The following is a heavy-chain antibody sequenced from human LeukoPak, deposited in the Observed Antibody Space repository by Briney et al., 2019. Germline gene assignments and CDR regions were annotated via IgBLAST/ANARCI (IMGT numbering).Heavy chain of an antibody. J-gene: IGHJ5*02. D-gene: IGHD3-10*01. Sequence: PSETLSLTCTVSGGSISSSSYYWGWIRQPPGKGLEWIGSIYYSGSTYYNPSLKSRVTISVDTSKNQFSLKLSSVTAADTAVYYCARLNFSGREGWFDPWGRGTLVTVSS. CDR2: IYYSGST. CDR3: ARLNFSGREGWFDP. V-gene: IGHV4-39*07. CDR1: GGSISSSSYY.